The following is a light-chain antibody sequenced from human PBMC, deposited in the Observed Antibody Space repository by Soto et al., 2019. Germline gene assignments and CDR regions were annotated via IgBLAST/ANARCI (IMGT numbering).Light chain of an antibody. Sequence: EIVMTQSPATLSVSPGERATLSCRASQSVSSSYLSWYHQKPGQAPGLLIYGASSRATGIPDKFSGSGSGTDFTLTISRLEPEDFAVYYCQQYDKWPRTFGQGTKVDI. CDR2: GAS. V-gene: IGKV3-20*01. CDR3: QQYDKWPRT. J-gene: IGKJ1*01. CDR1: QSVSSSY.